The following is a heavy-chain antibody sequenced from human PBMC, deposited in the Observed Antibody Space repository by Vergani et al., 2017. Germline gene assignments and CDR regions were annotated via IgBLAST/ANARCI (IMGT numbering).Heavy chain of an antibody. CDR2: ISGHGDRT. CDR3: AKGVYCSSTSCYEGRGYYYGMGV. Sequence: EVHLLESGGGQVEAGGSLRLSCVASGFTFSNSAMSWVRQTSGKGLEWVSAISGHGDRTYYADSVKGRFTISRDNSKNTVYLQMNSLKAEDRATYYCAKGVYCSSTSCYEGRGYYYGMGVWGQGTTVTFSS. V-gene: IGHV3-23*01. D-gene: IGHD2-2*01. J-gene: IGHJ6*02. CDR1: GFTFSNSA.